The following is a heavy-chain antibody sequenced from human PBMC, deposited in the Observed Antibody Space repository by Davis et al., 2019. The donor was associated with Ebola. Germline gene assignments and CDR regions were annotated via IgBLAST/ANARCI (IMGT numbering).Heavy chain of an antibody. V-gene: IGHV4-59*01. J-gene: IGHJ4*02. D-gene: IGHD3-10*01. CDR1: GGSIGTYY. CDR2: IYYSGST. CDR3: ARSRYYGSGSPYYIDY. Sequence: PSETLSLTCTVSGGSIGTYYWSWIRQPPGKGLEWIGYIYYSGSTNYNPSLISRVTISADTSKNQFSLRLKSVTAADTAVYYCARSRYYGSGSPYYIDYWGQGTLVTVSS.